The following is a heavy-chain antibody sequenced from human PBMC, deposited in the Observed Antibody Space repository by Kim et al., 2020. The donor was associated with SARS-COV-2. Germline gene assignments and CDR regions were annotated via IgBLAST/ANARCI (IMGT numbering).Heavy chain of an antibody. J-gene: IGHJ6*02. CDR1: GFIFNTYD. V-gene: IGHV3-21*01. CDR2: ISGISTHI. Sequence: GGSLRLSCAASGFIFNTYDINWVRQAPGKGLEWVSTISGISTHIYYADSVRGRFIISRDNAKTSVYLQMDSLRAEDTAVYYCARVNPPQRHNSMDVWGQG. CDR3: ARVNPPQRHNSMDV.